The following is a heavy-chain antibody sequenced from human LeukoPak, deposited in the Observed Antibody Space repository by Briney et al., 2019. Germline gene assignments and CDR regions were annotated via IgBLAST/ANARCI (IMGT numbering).Heavy chain of an antibody. V-gene: IGHV1-8*03. D-gene: IGHD2-2*02. Sequence: GASVKVSCKASGYTFTSYDINRVRQATGQGLEWMGWMNPNSGNTGYAQKFQGRVTITRNTSISTAYMELSSLRSEDTAVYYCARGPKIGYCSSTSCYSSSYYYMDVWGKGTTVTVSS. J-gene: IGHJ6*03. CDR1: GYTFTSYD. CDR3: ARGPKIGYCSSTSCYSSSYYYMDV. CDR2: MNPNSGNT.